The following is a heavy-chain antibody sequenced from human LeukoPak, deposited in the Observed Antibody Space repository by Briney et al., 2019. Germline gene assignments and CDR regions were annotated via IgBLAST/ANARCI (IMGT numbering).Heavy chain of an antibody. J-gene: IGHJ4*02. CDR1: GYTFTNYA. D-gene: IGHD3-22*01. CDR2: MNTNTGNP. CDR3: AVLSYDSSGYYYPFDY. V-gene: IGHV7-4-1*02. Sequence: ASVKVSCKASGYTFTNYAMNWVRQAPGQGLEWMGWMNTNTGNPTYAQGFTGRFVFSLDTSVSTAYLQVSSLKTEDTAVYYCAVLSYDSSGYYYPFDYWGQGTLVTVSS.